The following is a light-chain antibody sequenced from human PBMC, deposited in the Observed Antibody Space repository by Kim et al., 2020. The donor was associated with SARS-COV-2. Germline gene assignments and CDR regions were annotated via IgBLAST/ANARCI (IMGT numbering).Light chain of an antibody. CDR2: GKY. Sequence: ALGQTVRLTCQGDSLRNYFATWYHQRPGQAPTLVLYGKYDRPSGIPDRFSGSASGNTASLTITGAQAEDEGDYYCSSRDNTGDHVVFGGGTQLTVL. J-gene: IGLJ3*02. CDR1: SLRNYF. V-gene: IGLV3-19*01. CDR3: SSRDNTGDHVV.